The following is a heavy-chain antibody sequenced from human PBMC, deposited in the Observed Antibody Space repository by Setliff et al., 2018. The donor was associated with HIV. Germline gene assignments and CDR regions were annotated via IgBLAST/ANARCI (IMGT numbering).Heavy chain of an antibody. CDR1: GFTFDSYA. J-gene: IGHJ5*02. CDR3: TTSLPWYDP. Sequence: GSLRLSCAASGFTFDSYAMHWVRQAPGKGLEWVAVIWYDGRNEYYADSVKGRFTISRDNSKNTLYLQMNSLRAEDTAVYYCTTSLPWYDPWGQGTLVTVSS. V-gene: IGHV3-33*01. CDR2: IWYDGRNE.